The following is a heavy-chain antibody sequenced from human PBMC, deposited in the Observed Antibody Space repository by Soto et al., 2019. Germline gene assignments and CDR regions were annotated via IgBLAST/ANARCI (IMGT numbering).Heavy chain of an antibody. Sequence: GGSLRLSCEVSGFTFSMYSMSWVRQSPGKGLEWVAKIPQEGVDGHYADSVKGRFTISRDNGKNSLYLQLNNLRAEDTAVYYCARDHLILPAHDFFYGSDVWGRGATVTVSS. CDR2: IPQEGVDG. CDR1: GFTFSMYS. J-gene: IGHJ6*02. V-gene: IGHV3-7*03. CDR3: ARDHLILPAHDFFYGSDV. D-gene: IGHD2-21*02.